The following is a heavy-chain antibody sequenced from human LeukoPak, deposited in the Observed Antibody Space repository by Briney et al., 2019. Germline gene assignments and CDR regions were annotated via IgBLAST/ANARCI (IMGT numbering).Heavy chain of an antibody. Sequence: GGSLRLSCAASGFSFSNYAMTWVRQAPGKGLEWVSAIFRGGGDTYYADSMKGRFTISRDNSKNTLYLQMNSLRVGDTAIYYCAKSFTGDNYYYGVDVWGHGTTVTVSS. CDR3: AKSFTGDNYYYGVDV. D-gene: IGHD3-10*01. J-gene: IGHJ6*02. CDR2: IFRGGGDT. V-gene: IGHV3-23*01. CDR1: GFSFSNYA.